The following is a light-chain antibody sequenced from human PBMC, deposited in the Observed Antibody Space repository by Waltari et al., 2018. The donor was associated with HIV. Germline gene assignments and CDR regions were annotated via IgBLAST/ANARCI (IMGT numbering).Light chain of an antibody. Sequence: SYVLTQAPSVSVAPGQTARIPCGGNNIGRKSVHWYQQKSGQAPVLVVYDDSDRPSGIPERFSGSNSGNTATLTLSRVEAGDEADYYCQVWDGSSEHPGPVFGGGTQLTVL. V-gene: IGLV3-21*02. J-gene: IGLJ7*01. CDR2: DDS. CDR1: NIGRKS. CDR3: QVWDGSSEHPGPV.